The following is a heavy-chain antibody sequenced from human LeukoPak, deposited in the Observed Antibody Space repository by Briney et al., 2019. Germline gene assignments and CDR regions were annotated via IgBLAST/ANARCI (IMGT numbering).Heavy chain of an antibody. V-gene: IGHV3-21*01. J-gene: IGHJ4*02. Sequence: GGSLRLSCAASGFTFSSYSMNWVRQAPGKGLEWVSSISSSSSYIYYADSVKGRFTISRDNAKNSLYLQMNSLRAEDTAVYYCARGSDSSGCPGYYWGQGTLVTASS. CDR2: ISSSSSYI. CDR1: GFTFSSYS. D-gene: IGHD6-19*01. CDR3: ARGSDSSGCPGYY.